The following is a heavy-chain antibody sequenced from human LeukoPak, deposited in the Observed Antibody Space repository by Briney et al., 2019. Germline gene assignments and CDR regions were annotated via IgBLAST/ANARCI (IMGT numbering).Heavy chain of an antibody. D-gene: IGHD1-26*01. J-gene: IGHJ6*03. V-gene: IGHV3-30*02. CDR3: AKGPLVGATLVGTTPYYYYYMDV. CDR2: IRYDGSNK. CDR1: GFTFSSYG. Sequence: GGSLRLSCAASGFTFSSYGMHWVRQAPGKGLEWVAFIRYDGSNKYYADSVKGRFTISRDNSKNTLYLQMNSLRAEDTAVYYCAKGPLVGATLVGTTPYYYYYMDVWGKGTTVTVSS.